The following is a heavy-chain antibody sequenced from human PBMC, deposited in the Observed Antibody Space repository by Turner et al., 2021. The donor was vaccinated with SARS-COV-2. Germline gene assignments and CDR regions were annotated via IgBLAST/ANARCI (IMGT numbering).Heavy chain of an antibody. D-gene: IGHD3-3*01. CDR1: GGSISSSSYY. CDR2: IYYSGST. Sequence: QLQLQASGPGLVKPSATLSLTCTVSGGSISSSSYYWGWIRQPPGKGLEWIGNIYYSGSTYYNPSLKSRVTISVDTSKNQFSLKLSSVTAADTAVYYCARRRFMSGYSFDYWGQGTLVTVSS. J-gene: IGHJ4*02. V-gene: IGHV4-39*01. CDR3: ARRRFMSGYSFDY.